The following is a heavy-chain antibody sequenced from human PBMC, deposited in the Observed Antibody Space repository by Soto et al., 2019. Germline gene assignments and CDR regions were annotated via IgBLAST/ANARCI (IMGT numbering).Heavy chain of an antibody. CDR1: GGSISSGGYY. CDR3: ARAYYDFWSGYFCWFDP. J-gene: IGHJ5*02. Sequence: QVQLQESGPGLVKPSQTLSLTCTVSGGSISSGGYYWSWIRQHPGKGLEWIGYIYYNGSTYYNPSLKSRGTISVDTSKNQFSLKLSSVTAADTAVYYCARAYYDFWSGYFCWFDPWGQGTLVTVSS. V-gene: IGHV4-31*03. D-gene: IGHD3-3*01. CDR2: IYYNGST.